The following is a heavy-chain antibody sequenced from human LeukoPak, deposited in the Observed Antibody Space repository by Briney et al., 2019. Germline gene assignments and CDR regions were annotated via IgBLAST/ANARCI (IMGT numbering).Heavy chain of an antibody. CDR1: GFTFSSYW. V-gene: IGHV3-7*03. CDR3: AREFHIVGYLSYYYYGMDV. Sequence: GGSLRLSCAASGFTFSSYWMSWVRQAPGKGLEWVANIKQDGSEKYYVDSVKGRFTISRDNAKNSLYLQMNSLRAEDTAVYYCAREFHIVGYLSYYYYGMDVWGQGTTVTASS. D-gene: IGHD1-26*01. J-gene: IGHJ6*02. CDR2: IKQDGSEK.